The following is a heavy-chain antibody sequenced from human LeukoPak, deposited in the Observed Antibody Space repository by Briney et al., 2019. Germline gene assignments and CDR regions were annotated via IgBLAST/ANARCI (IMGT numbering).Heavy chain of an antibody. V-gene: IGHV3-21*01. CDR2: ISSSSSYI. CDR1: GFTFSSYS. Sequence: GGSLRLSCAASGFTFSSYSMNWVRQAPWKGLEWVSSISSSSSYIYYADSVKGRFTISRDNAKNSLYLQMNSLRAEDTAVYYCAREMYYDFWSGYDPNFDYWGQGTLVTVSS. D-gene: IGHD3-3*01. CDR3: AREMYYDFWSGYDPNFDY. J-gene: IGHJ4*02.